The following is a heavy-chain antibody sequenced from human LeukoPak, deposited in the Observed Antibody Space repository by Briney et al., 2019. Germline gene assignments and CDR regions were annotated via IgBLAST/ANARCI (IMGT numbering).Heavy chain of an antibody. V-gene: IGHV3-48*01. CDR3: ARLRWDIVVVPAAVFDY. Sequence: PGGSLRLSCAASGFTFSSYSMNWVRQAPGKGLEWFSYISSSSSTIYYADSVKGRFTISRDNAKNSLYLQMNSLRAEDTAVYYWARLRWDIVVVPAAVFDYWGQGTLVTVS. CDR2: ISSSSSTI. CDR1: GFTFSSYS. D-gene: IGHD2-2*01. J-gene: IGHJ4*02.